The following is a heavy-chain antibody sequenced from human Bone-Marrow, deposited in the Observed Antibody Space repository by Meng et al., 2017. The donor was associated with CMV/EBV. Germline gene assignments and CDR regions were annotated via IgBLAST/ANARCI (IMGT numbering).Heavy chain of an antibody. CDR3: ASAGVVISPFDY. D-gene: IGHD3-22*01. J-gene: IGHJ4*02. CDR2: ISAYNGNT. V-gene: IGHV1-18*01. Sequence: ASVKVSCKASGYTFTSYGISWVRQAPGQGLEWMGWISAYNGNTNYAQKLQGRVTMTTDTSTSTAYMELRSLRSEDTAVYYCASAGVVISPFDYWGQGTLVTVSS. CDR1: GYTFTSYG.